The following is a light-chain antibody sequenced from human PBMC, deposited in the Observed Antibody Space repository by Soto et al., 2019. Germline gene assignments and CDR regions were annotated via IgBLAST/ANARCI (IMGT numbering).Light chain of an antibody. CDR1: SSDVGGYNY. CDR3: TSYTSSNTLYV. Sequence: QSVLTQPASVSGSPGQSITISCTETSSDVGGYNYVSWYQHHPGKAPKLIIFEITNRPSGVSNRFSGSTSGNAASLTISGLQAEDEADYYCTSYTSSNTLYVFGTGTKVTVL. CDR2: EIT. J-gene: IGLJ1*01. V-gene: IGLV2-14*01.